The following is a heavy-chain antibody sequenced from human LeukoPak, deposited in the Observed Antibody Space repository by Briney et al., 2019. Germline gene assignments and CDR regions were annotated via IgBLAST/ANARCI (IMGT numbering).Heavy chain of an antibody. V-gene: IGHV3-23*01. CDR3: AKSPGLRYCSSTSCYLEY. CDR2: ISGSGGST. Sequence: GGSLRLSCAASGFTFSSYAMSWVRQAPGKGLEWVSAISGSGGSTYYADSVKGRFTISRDNSKNTLYLQMNSLRAEDTAVYYCAKSPGLRYCSSTSCYLEYWGQGTLVTVSS. CDR1: GFTFSSYA. J-gene: IGHJ4*02. D-gene: IGHD2-2*01.